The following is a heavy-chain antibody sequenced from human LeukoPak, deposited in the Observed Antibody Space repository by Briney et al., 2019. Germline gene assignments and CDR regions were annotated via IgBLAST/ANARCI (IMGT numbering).Heavy chain of an antibody. CDR1: GYTFTSYG. D-gene: IGHD3-9*01. J-gene: IGHJ4*02. CDR2: ISAYNGNT. CDR3: ARDHFIYDILTGYYGY. Sequence: ASVKVSCKASGYTFTSYGISWVRQAPGQGLEWMGWISAYNGNTNYAQKLQGRVTMTTDTSTSTAYMELRSLRSDDTAVYYCARDHFIYDILTGYYGYWGQGTLVTVSS. V-gene: IGHV1-18*01.